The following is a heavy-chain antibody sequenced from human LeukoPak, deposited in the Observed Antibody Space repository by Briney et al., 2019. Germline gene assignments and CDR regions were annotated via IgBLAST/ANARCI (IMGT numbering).Heavy chain of an antibody. J-gene: IGHJ6*03. Sequence: SETLSLTCAVCGGSFSGYYWSWIRQPPGKGLEWIGEINHSGSTNYNPSLKSRVTISVDTSKNQFSLKLSTVTAADTAVYYCARRRSTNYYYYYMDVWGKGTTVTISS. CDR2: INHSGST. CDR1: GGSFSGYY. V-gene: IGHV4-34*01. D-gene: IGHD2-2*01. CDR3: ARRRSTNYYYYYMDV.